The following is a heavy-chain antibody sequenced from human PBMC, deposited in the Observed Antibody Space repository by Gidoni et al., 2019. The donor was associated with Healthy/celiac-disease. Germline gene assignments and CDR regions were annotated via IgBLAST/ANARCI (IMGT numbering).Heavy chain of an antibody. CDR3: AKDGHDYVWGSYSWFDP. CDR2: ISGSGGST. D-gene: IGHD3-16*01. J-gene: IGHJ5*02. Sequence: EVQLVESGGGLVQPGGSLRFSCAASGFTFSSYAMSWVRQAPGKGLEWVSAISGSGGSTYYADSVKGRFTISRDNSKNTLYLQIDSLRAEDTAVYYCAKDGHDYVWGSYSWFDPWGQGTLVTVSS. CDR1: GFTFSSYA. V-gene: IGHV3-23*04.